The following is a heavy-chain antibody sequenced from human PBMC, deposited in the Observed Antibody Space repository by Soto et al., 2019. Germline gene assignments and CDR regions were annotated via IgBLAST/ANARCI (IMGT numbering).Heavy chain of an antibody. V-gene: IGHV3-30*18. CDR1: GFSFSTYG. CDR2: ISYAGSKK. Sequence: PGGSLRLSCEASGFSFSTYGMHWVRQAPGKGLEWVALISYAGSKKYYADSVKGRFTISRDNSKNTLYLQVNSLRPEDTAVYYCAKDGGGWYFDYWGPGTLVTVSS. J-gene: IGHJ4*02. CDR3: AKDGGGWYFDY. D-gene: IGHD6-19*01.